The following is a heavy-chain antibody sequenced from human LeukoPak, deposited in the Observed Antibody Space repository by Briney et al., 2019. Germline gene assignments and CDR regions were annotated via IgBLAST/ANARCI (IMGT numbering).Heavy chain of an antibody. CDR2: ISISGSSR. D-gene: IGHD3-22*01. CDR3: ARGGIPHYSDNTGYFFGQF. V-gene: IGHV3-48*04. Sequence: PGGSLRLSCAASGFSFSTHSMTWVRLAPGKGLDWLSFISISGSSRHYADSVKGRFTIPRDNAENSVYLQMNSLRTEDTAVYYCARGGIPHYSDNTGYFFGQFWGQGTRVTVSS. J-gene: IGHJ4*02. CDR1: GFSFSTHS.